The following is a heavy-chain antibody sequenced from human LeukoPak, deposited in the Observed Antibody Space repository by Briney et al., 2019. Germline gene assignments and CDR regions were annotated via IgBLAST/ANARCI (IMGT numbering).Heavy chain of an antibody. V-gene: IGHV1-18*04. CDR3: ARTGYCSSTSCYYYYGMDV. CDR1: GYTFTGYY. J-gene: IGHJ6*02. Sequence: ASVKVSCKASGYTFTGYYMHWVRQAPGQGLEWMGWISAYNGNTNYAQKLQGRVTMTTDTSTSTAYMELRSLRSDDTAVYYCARTGYCSSTSCYYYYGMDVWGQGTTVTVSS. CDR2: ISAYNGNT. D-gene: IGHD2-2*03.